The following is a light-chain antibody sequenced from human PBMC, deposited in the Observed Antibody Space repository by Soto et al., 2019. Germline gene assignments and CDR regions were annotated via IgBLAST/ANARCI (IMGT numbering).Light chain of an antibody. CDR2: AAS. CDR3: QQSYSTPPWT. V-gene: IGKV1-39*01. CDR1: QSIVTY. J-gene: IGKJ1*01. Sequence: DSQMTQSPSSLSASVGDRVTITCRASQSIVTYLNWYLQKPGKAPKLLIYAASNLQSGVPSRFSGSGSGTDFTRTISSLQPEDFATYFCQQSYSTPPWTFGQGTKVEIK.